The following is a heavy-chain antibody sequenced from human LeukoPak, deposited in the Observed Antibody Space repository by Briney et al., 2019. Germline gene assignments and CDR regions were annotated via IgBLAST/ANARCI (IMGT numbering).Heavy chain of an antibody. CDR3: ALWSIAAARPGGFDP. Sequence: SQTLSLTCAISGYSVSSNSAAWNWIRQSPSRGLEWLGRTYYRSKWYNDYAVSVKSRITINPDTSKNQFSLQLNPVTPEDTAVYYCALWSIAAARPGGFDPWGQGTLVTVSS. CDR2: TYYRSKWYN. J-gene: IGHJ5*02. CDR1: GYSVSSNSAA. D-gene: IGHD6-13*01. V-gene: IGHV6-1*01.